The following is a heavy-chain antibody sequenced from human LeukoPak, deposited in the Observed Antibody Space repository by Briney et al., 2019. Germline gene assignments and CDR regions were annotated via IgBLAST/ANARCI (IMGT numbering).Heavy chain of an antibody. CDR1: GYTFTSYY. CDR2: INPSGGST. D-gene: IGHD3-22*01. V-gene: IGHV1-46*01. J-gene: IGHJ5*02. Sequence: ASVKVSCKASGYTFTSYYMHWVRQAPGQGLEWMGIINPSGGSTSYAQKFQGRVTMTRDTSISTAYMELSRLRSDDTAVYYCARSPHYYDSSGYYLFDPWGQGTLVTVSS. CDR3: ARSPHYYDSSGYYLFDP.